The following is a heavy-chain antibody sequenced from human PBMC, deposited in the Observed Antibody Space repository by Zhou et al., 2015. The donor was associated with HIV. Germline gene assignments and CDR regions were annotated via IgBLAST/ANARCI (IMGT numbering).Heavy chain of an antibody. CDR2: IKQDGSEK. CDR3: VRDALWELGHGGFDY. Sequence: EVQLVSVWGRPRPAGGSLRLSCAVSGFPFSSYWLSWVRQTPGKGLEWLANIKQDGSEKYYVDSVRGRFTISRDNAKNSLYLQMDSLRADDAGVYFCVRDALWELGHGGFDYWGQGTLVTVSS. CDR1: GFPFSSYW. V-gene: IGHV3-7*01. D-gene: IGHD1-26*01. J-gene: IGHJ4*02.